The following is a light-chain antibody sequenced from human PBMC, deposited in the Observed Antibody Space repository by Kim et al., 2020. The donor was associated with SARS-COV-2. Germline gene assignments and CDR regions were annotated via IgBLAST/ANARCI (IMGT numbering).Light chain of an antibody. CDR3: QQYGSSPLT. CDR1: QSVSNSY. J-gene: IGKJ4*01. V-gene: IGKV3-20*01. Sequence: PGERATLSCRASQSVSNSYLAWYQQKPGQAPRLLIYGASSRATGIPDRFSGSGSGTGFTLSISRLEPEDFAVYYCQQYGSSPLTFGGGTKVDIK. CDR2: GAS.